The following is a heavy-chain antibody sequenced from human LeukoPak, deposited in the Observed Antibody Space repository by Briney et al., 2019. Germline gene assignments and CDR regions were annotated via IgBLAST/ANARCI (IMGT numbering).Heavy chain of an antibody. D-gene: IGHD6-13*01. J-gene: IGHJ5*02. CDR2: ISGSGGST. CDR1: GFTFSGYA. CDR3: AKGPIAAAGINWFDP. Sequence: PGGSLRLSCAASGFTFSGYAMSWVRQAPGKGLEWVSAISGSGGSTYYADSVKGRFTISRDNSKNTLYLQMNSLRAEDTAVYYCAKGPIAAAGINWFDPWGQGTLVTVSS. V-gene: IGHV3-23*01.